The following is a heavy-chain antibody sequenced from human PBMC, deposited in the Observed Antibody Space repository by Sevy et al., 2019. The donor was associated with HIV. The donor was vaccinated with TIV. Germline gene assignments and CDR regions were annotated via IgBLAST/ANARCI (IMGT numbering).Heavy chain of an antibody. V-gene: IGHV4-4*07. CDR2: ISTTGST. D-gene: IGHD3-22*01. J-gene: IGHJ1*01. Sequence: SETLSLTCSVSGGSISNYYWSWIRQPAGKGLEWIGRISTTGSTNYNPSLKSRVTMSVDTSKKQFSLRLSSVTAADTAVYYCARAGNYYDRSGYYYEGYFQHWGPGTLVTVSS. CDR1: GGSISNYY. CDR3: ARAGNYYDRSGYYYEGYFQH.